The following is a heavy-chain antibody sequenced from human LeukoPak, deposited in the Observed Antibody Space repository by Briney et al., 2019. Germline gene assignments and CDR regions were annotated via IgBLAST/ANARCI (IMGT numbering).Heavy chain of an antibody. J-gene: IGHJ6*03. Sequence: GGSLRLSCAASGFIFNRYTMTWVRQAPGKGLEWVSSISSSGSYIYYADSVRGRFTISRDNAKNSLYLQMNSLRAEDTAVYYCTRVVTVASSERRPGYYYMDVWGKGTTVTVSS. CDR2: ISSSGSYI. D-gene: IGHD1-1*01. CDR3: TRVVTVASSERRPGYYYMDV. V-gene: IGHV3-21*01. CDR1: GFIFNRYT.